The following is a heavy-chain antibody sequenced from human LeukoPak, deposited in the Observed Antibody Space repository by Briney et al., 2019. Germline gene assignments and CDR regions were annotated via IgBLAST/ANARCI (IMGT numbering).Heavy chain of an antibody. CDR1: GGSFSGYY. V-gene: IGHV4-34*01. D-gene: IGHD2-15*01. CDR2: INHSGST. CDR3: ARGRYCSGGSCYSGAFDI. Sequence: SETLSLTCAVYGGSFSGYYWSWIRQPPGKGLEWIGEINHSGSTNYNPSLKSRVTISVDTSRSQFSLNLTSVTAADTAVYYCARGRYCSGGSCYSGAFDIWGQGTMVTVSS. J-gene: IGHJ3*02.